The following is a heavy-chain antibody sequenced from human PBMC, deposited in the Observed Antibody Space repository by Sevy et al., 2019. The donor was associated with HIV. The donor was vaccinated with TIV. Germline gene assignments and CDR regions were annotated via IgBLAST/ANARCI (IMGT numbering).Heavy chain of an antibody. Sequence: GGYLRLSCAASGFTFSKYTMSWVRQPPGKGLEWVSTLSFGCGEINYADSVKGRFTISIDNSKSSVYLQMNNLRPEDTAVYYCAREWRTKPHDYWGQGTLVTVSS. CDR1: GFTFSKYT. V-gene: IGHV3-23*01. CDR2: LSFGCGEI. CDR3: AREWRTKPHDY. D-gene: IGHD2-8*01. J-gene: IGHJ4*02.